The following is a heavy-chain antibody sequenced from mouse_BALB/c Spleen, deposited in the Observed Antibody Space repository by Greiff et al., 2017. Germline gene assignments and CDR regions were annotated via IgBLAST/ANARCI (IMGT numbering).Heavy chain of an antibody. CDR3: ANYYGSSYFDD. Sequence: EVKLVESGPGLVKPSQSLSLTCTVTGYSITSDYAWNWIRQFPGNKLEWMGYISYSGSTSYNPSLKSRISITRDTSKNQFFLQLNSVTTEDTATYYCANYYGSSYFDDWGQGTSVTVSS. CDR1: GYSITSDYA. CDR2: ISYSGST. J-gene: IGHJ2*02. D-gene: IGHD1-1*01. V-gene: IGHV3-2*02.